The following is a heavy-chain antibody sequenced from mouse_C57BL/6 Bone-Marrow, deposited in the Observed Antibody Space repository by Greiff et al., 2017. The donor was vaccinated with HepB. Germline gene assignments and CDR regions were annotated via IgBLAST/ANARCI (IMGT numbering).Heavy chain of an antibody. CDR2: INPNNGGT. CDR3: ARKGLITTVVAPYYYAMDY. CDR1: GYTFTDYY. D-gene: IGHD1-1*01. Sequence: EVQLQQSGPELVKPGASVKISCKASGYTFTDYYMNWVKRSHGKSLEWIGDINPNNGGTSYNQKLKGKATLTVDKSSSTAYMELRSLTSEDSAVYYCARKGLITTVVAPYYYAMDYWGQGTSVTVSS. V-gene: IGHV1-26*01. J-gene: IGHJ4*01.